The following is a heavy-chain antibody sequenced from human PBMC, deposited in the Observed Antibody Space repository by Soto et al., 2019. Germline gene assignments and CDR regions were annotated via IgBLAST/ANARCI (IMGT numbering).Heavy chain of an antibody. D-gene: IGHD3-3*01. CDR3: AKGGTFGVVALFDP. CDR1: GFTFSSYA. Sequence: EVQLLESGGGLLHPGGSLRLSCAASGFTFSSYAMTWARQAPGRGLGWVSAISGSGGSTYYADSVKGRFTISRDNSKNTLYLQMNSLRAEDTAVYYCAKGGTFGVVALFDPWGQGTLVTVSS. CDR2: ISGSGGST. J-gene: IGHJ5*02. V-gene: IGHV3-23*01.